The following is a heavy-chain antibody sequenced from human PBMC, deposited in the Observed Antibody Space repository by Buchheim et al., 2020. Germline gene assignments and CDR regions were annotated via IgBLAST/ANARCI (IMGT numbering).Heavy chain of an antibody. J-gene: IGHJ4*02. CDR3: ARTPVTLDY. D-gene: IGHD4-17*01. Sequence: EVQLVESGGGLVQPGGSLRLSCVASGFTFSSYWMSWVRQAPGRGVEWVGKIKLDGSEIYYLDTVKGRFTISRDNAKNSLYLQMNSLRAEDTAIYYCARTPVTLDYWGQGTL. CDR1: GFTFSSYW. V-gene: IGHV3-7*01. CDR2: IKLDGSEI.